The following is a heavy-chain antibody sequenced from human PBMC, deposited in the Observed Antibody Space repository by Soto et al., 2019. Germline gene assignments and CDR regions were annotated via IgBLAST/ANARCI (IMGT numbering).Heavy chain of an antibody. CDR3: ASTRRYCSSTSCYEFDY. V-gene: IGHV4-59*01. CDR2: IYYSGST. D-gene: IGHD2-2*01. Sequence: SETLSLTCTVSGGSISSYYWSWIRQPPGKGLEWIGYIYYSGSTNYNPSLKSRVTISVDTSKNQFSLKLSSVTAADTAVYYCASTRRYCSSTSCYEFDYWGQGTLVTVSS. J-gene: IGHJ4*02. CDR1: GGSISSYY.